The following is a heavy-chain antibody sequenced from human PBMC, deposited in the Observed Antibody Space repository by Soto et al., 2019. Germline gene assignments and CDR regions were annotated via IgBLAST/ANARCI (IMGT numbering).Heavy chain of an antibody. Sequence: ASVKVSCKASGYTFTRSGISWVRQAPGQGPGWMGWISIYNGDTKYAQKFQGRVTITADESTSTVYMELSTLRPDDTAVYYCAREGLVLVPTTVNSDYYYYAMDVWGQGTTVTVSS. CDR3: AREGLVLVPTTVNSDYYYYAMDV. J-gene: IGHJ6*02. V-gene: IGHV1-18*01. CDR2: ISIYNGDT. CDR1: GYTFTRSG. D-gene: IGHD4-17*01.